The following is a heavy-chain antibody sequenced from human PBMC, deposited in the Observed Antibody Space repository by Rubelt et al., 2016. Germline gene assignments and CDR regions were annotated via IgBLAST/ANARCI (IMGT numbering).Heavy chain of an antibody. CDR1: GYTFTGYY. CDR3: ARYCSSTSCSGGYYYGMDV. J-gene: IGHJ6*02. CDR2: INPNSGGT. D-gene: IGHD2-2*01. V-gene: IGHV1-2*02. Sequence: VKKPGASVKVSCKASGYTFTGYYMHWVRQAPGQGLEWMGWINPNSGGTNYAQKFQGRVTMTRDTSISTAYMELSRLRSEDTAVYYCARYCSSTSCSGGYYYGMDVWGQGTTVTVSS.